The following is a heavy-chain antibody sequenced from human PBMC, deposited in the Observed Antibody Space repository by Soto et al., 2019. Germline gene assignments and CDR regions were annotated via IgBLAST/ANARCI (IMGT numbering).Heavy chain of an antibody. CDR1: GYKFISHS. V-gene: IGHV1-18*01. CDR3: ARGAFCGGAPGCRDMDF. D-gene: IGHD2-21*01. CDR2: ISAYNGNT. Sequence: QIQLVQSGGEVKKPGASVKVSCKSSGYKFISHSITWVRQAPGQGLEWMGRISAYNGNTNYAQKLQGRVTMTTDTSTNTAYMELMSLRSDDTAVYYCARGAFCGGAPGCRDMDFWGQVTTVTVSS. J-gene: IGHJ6*02.